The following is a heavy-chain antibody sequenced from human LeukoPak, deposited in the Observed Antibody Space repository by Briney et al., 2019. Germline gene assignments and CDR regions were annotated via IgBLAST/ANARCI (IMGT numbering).Heavy chain of an antibody. J-gene: IGHJ4*02. Sequence: PGGSLRLSCAASGFTFSSYSMNWVRQAPGKGLEWVSSISSSSSYIYYADSVKGRFTISRDNVKNSLYLQMNSLRAEDTAVYYCARGTLWFGEFLDYWGQGTLVTVSS. D-gene: IGHD3-10*01. CDR3: ARGTLWFGEFLDY. CDR2: ISSSSSYI. V-gene: IGHV3-21*01. CDR1: GFTFSSYS.